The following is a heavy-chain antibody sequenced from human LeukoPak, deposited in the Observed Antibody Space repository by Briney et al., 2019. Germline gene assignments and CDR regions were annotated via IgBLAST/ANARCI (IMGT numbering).Heavy chain of an antibody. V-gene: IGHV4-61*02. J-gene: IGHJ4*02. CDR3: ARITSSWYGGGFDY. CDR1: GGSISSGSYY. Sequence: SQTLSLTCTVSGGSISSGSYYWSWIRQPAGKGLEWIGRIYTSGSTNYNPSLKSRVTISVDTSKNQFSLKLSSVTAADTAVYYCARITSSWYGGGFDYWGQGTLVTVSS. CDR2: IYTSGST. D-gene: IGHD6-13*01.